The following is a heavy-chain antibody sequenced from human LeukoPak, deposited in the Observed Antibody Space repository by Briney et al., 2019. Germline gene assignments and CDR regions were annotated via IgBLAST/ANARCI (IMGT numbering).Heavy chain of an antibody. CDR2: ISGSGGST. V-gene: IGHV3-23*01. CDR1: GFTFSSYA. J-gene: IGHJ4*02. D-gene: IGHD2-2*01. CDR3: AKDLYFGVTSPFDY. Sequence: PGGSLRLSCAASGFTFSSYAMSWVRQAPGRGLEWVSAISGSGGSTYYADSVKGRFTISRDNSKNTLYLQMNSLRAEDTAVYYCAKDLYFGVTSPFDYWGQGTLVTVSS.